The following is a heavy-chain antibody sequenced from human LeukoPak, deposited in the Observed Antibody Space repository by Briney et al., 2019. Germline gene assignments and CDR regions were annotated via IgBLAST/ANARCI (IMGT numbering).Heavy chain of an antibody. D-gene: IGHD2-21*02. CDR3: ARDPSYCGGDCFNDC. CDR2: ILPIFETT. CDR1: GYTFTSYG. J-gene: IGHJ4*02. V-gene: IGHV1-69*05. Sequence: SVKVSCKASGYTFTSYGISWVRQAPGQGLEWMGGILPIFETTNYAQKFQGRVTITTDESTDTAYMELTSLTSEDTAVYYCARDPSYCGGDCFNDCWGQGTLVTVSS.